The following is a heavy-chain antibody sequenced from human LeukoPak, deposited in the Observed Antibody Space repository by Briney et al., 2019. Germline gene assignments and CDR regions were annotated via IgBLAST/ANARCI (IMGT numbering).Heavy chain of an antibody. J-gene: IGHJ6*02. CDR3: AKDLSGRGAKYYYYGMDV. CDR1: GFTFSSYG. Sequence: PGGSLRLSCAASGFTFSSYGMHWVRQAPGKGLEWVAVISYDGSNKYYADSVKGRFTISRDNSKNTLYLQMNSLRAEDTAVYYCAKDLSGRGAKYYYYGMDVWGQGTTVTVSS. V-gene: IGHV3-30*18. CDR2: ISYDGSNK. D-gene: IGHD3-10*01.